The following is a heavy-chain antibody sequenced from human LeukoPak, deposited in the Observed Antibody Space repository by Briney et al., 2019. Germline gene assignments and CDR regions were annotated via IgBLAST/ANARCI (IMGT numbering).Heavy chain of an antibody. Sequence: ASVKVSCKASGYTFTGYYMHWVRQAPGQGLEWMGRINPNSGGTNYAQKFQGRVTMTRDTSISTAYMELSRLRSDDTAVYYCARGGYSSSSWFDPWGQGTLVTVSS. V-gene: IGHV1-2*06. CDR2: INPNSGGT. D-gene: IGHD6-6*01. J-gene: IGHJ5*02. CDR3: ARGGYSSSSWFDP. CDR1: GYTFTGYY.